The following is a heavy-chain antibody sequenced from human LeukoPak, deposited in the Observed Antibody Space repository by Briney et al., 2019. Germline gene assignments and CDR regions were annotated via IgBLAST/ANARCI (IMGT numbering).Heavy chain of an antibody. CDR1: GGSLSSYY. CDR2: INHSGST. Sequence: SETLSLTCTVSGGSLSSYYWSWIRQPPGKGLEWIGEINHSGSTTYNPSLKSRVTISVDTSKNHFSLKLSSVTAADTAVYYCAGPGAGDLDYWGQGTLVTVSS. V-gene: IGHV4-34*01. CDR3: AGPGAGDLDY. J-gene: IGHJ4*02. D-gene: IGHD3-10*01.